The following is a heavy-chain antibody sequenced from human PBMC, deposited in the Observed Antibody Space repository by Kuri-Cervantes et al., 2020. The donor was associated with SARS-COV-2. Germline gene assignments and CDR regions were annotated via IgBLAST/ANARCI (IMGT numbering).Heavy chain of an antibody. CDR3: ARGSAGGRYSNYVLDY. V-gene: IGHV1-46*01. D-gene: IGHD4-11*01. CDR1: GYTFTSHY. J-gene: IGHJ4*02. Sequence: ASVKVSCKASGYTFTSHYMHWVRQAPGQGLEWMGIINPSGGSTSYAQKFQGRVTMTRDTSTSTVYMELSSLRSEDTAVYYCARGSAGGRYSNYVLDYWGQGTLVTDSS. CDR2: INPSGGST.